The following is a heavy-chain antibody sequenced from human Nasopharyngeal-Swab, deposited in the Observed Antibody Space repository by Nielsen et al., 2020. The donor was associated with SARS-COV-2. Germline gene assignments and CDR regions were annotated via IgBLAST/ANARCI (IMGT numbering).Heavy chain of an antibody. J-gene: IGHJ4*02. V-gene: IGHV3-66*01. CDR2: FYSGGST. D-gene: IGHD5-12*01. CDR1: GFTVSSNY. Sequence: GESLTISCAASGFTVSSNYMSWVRQAPGKGLEWVSVFYSGGSTYYADSVKDRFTIFRDDSKNTLYLQMNSLRPEDTAVYYCARDPGGWSVATKGYWGQGTLVTVSS. CDR3: ARDPGGWSVATKGY.